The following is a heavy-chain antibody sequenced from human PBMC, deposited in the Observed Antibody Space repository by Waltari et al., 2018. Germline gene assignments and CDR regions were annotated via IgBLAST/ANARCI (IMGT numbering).Heavy chain of an antibody. CDR1: GGSVSGTRYY. CDR3: ARDPIFSSSSGGFDY. J-gene: IGHJ4*02. V-gene: IGHV4-61*01. CDR2: IHNTGST. D-gene: IGHD6-6*01. Sequence: QVQLQESGPGLVKPSETLFLTCAVSGGSVSGTRYYWSWIRQPPGKGLEWIGYIHNTGSTNYNPALNSRVTISADASKNHFSLKLTSVTAADTAVYYCARDPIFSSSSGGFDYWGQGTLVTVSS.